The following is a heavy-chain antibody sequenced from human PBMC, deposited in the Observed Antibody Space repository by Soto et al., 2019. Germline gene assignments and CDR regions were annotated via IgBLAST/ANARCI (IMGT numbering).Heavy chain of an antibody. CDR2: IIPIFGTA. V-gene: IGHV1-69*13. CDR1: GGTFSSYA. J-gene: IGHJ3*01. Sequence: ASVKVSCKASGGTFSSYAISWVRQAPGQGLEWMGGIIPIFGTANYAQKFQGRVTITADESTSTAYMELSSLRSEDTAVYYCASWGGQWFGELRNLWGQGTMVTVSS. D-gene: IGHD3-10*01. CDR3: ASWGGQWFGELRNL.